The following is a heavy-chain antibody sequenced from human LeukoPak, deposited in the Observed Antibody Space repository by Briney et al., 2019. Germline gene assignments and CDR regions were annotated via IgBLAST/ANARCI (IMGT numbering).Heavy chain of an antibody. CDR2: IYYSGST. Sequence: SETLSLTCTVSGGSISSYYWSWIRQPPGKGLEWIGYIYYSGSTNYNPSLKSRVTISVDTSKKQFSLKLSSVIVADTAVYYCARYVWGSYPTFEDYWGQGTLVTVSS. CDR1: GGSISSYY. V-gene: IGHV4-59*01. D-gene: IGHD3-16*02. J-gene: IGHJ4*02. CDR3: ARYVWGSYPTFEDY.